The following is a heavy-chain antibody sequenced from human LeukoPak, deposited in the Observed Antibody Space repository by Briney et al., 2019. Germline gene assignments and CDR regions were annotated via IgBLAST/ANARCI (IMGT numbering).Heavy chain of an antibody. D-gene: IGHD6-19*01. J-gene: IGHJ4*02. CDR1: GYTFTSCD. CDR2: MNPNSGNT. CDR3: ARGKIAVAGTAYYFDY. Sequence: ASVKVSCKASGYTFTSCDINWVRQATGQGLEWMGWMNPNSGNTGYAQKFQGRVTMTRNTSISTAYMELSSLRSEDTAVYYCARGKIAVAGTAYYFDYWGQGTLVTVSS. V-gene: IGHV1-8*01.